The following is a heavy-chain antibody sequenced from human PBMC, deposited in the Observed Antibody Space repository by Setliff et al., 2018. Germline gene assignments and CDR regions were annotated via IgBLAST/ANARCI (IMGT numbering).Heavy chain of an antibody. CDR2: IYSGGST. J-gene: IGHJ4*02. CDR3: ARDHNYAYDY. V-gene: IGHV3-66*01. Sequence: PGGSLRLSCAASGFTVRSYYMTWVRQAPGKGLEWVSVIYSGGSTYYADSVKGRFTISRDNSKNTLYLQMNSLRAEDTAVYYCARDHNYAYDYWGQGTLVTVSS. D-gene: IGHD1-1*01. CDR1: GFTVRSYY.